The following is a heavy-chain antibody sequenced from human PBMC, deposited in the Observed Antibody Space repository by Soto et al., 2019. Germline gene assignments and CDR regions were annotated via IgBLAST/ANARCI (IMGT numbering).Heavy chain of an antibody. CDR2: IYYSGST. V-gene: IGHV4-31*03. J-gene: IGHJ5*02. CDR3: ARGPDEEYQPPDRNNWFDP. Sequence: QVQLQESGPGLVKPSQTLSLTCTVSGGSISSGGYYWSWIRQHPGKGLEWIGYIYYSGSTYYNPSLKSRVTISVDTSKNQFSRKLSSVTAAGTAVYYCARGPDEEYQPPDRNNWFDPWGQGTLVTVSS. D-gene: IGHD2-2*01. CDR1: GGSISSGGYY.